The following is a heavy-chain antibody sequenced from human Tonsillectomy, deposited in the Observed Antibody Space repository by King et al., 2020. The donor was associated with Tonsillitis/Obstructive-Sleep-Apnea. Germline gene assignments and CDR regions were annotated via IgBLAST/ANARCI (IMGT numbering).Heavy chain of an antibody. V-gene: IGHV3-33*01. CDR3: ARVHARSIYIPDYYYYGMDV. D-gene: IGHD2-2*01. Sequence: VQLVESGGGVAQPGRSLRLSCAASGFTFSSYGMHWVRQAPGKGLEWVAIIWSDGSKKYYADSVKGRFTISRDNSKNTLYLQMNSLRAEDTAVYFCARVHARSIYIPDYYYYGMDVWGQGTTVTVSS. CDR2: IWSDGSKK. CDR1: GFTFSSYG. J-gene: IGHJ6*02.